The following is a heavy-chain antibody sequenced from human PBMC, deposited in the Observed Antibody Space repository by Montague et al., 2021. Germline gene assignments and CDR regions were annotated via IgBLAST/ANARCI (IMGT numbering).Heavy chain of an antibody. J-gene: IGHJ4*02. Sequence: CAISGDSVSSTTTAWHWIRQSPSRGLEWLGRTYYRSRWYFDYAPSVKSRITIQPDTATSQFSLQVNSVTPEDTAVYFCARDHRLINAWAYWGQGTLVTVSS. CDR1: GDSVSSTTTA. D-gene: IGHD2-8*01. V-gene: IGHV6-1*01. CDR3: ARDHRLINAWAY. CDR2: TYYRSRWYF.